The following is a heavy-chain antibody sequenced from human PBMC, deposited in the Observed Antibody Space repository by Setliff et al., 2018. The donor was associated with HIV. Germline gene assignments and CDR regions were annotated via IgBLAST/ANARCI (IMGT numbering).Heavy chain of an antibody. J-gene: IGHJ4*02. V-gene: IGHV4-39*01. CDR3: ATRAIVVIPDY. D-gene: IGHD3-22*01. Sequence: PSETLSLTCTVSGGSINSRSYFWAWIRQPPGKGLEWVGSVYYSGSTYHNPSLKNRLTISVDTSKNLFSLRLNNVTAADTGVYYCATRAIVVIPDYWGQGTLVTVS. CDR2: VYYSGST. CDR1: GGSINSRSYF.